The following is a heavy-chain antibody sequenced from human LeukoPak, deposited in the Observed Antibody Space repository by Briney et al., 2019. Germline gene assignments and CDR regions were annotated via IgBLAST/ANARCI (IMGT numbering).Heavy chain of an antibody. J-gene: IGHJ6*02. CDR2: IYNSGSA. V-gene: IGHV4-59*08. Sequence: SETLSLTCTVSGGSISSYYWTWIRQPPEKGLEWIGCIYNSGSANYNSSLKSRVTMSVDTSKKQLSLKLSSVTAADTAVYYCASSRNHLYYYHYGMDVWGQGTTVTVSS. CDR3: ASSRNHLYYYHYGMDV. CDR1: GGSISSYY.